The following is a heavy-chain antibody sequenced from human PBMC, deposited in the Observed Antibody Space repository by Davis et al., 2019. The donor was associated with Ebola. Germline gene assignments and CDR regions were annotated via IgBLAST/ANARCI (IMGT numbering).Heavy chain of an antibody. Sequence: MPGGSLRLSCAVYGGSFSGYYWSWIRQPPGKGLEWIGEINHSGSTNYNPSLKSRVTISVDTSKNQFSLQLNSVTPEDTAVYYCARDQSIEVAGPRGWFDPWGQGTLVTVSS. D-gene: IGHD6-19*01. CDR2: INHSGST. J-gene: IGHJ5*02. CDR1: GGSFSGYY. V-gene: IGHV4-34*01. CDR3: ARDQSIEVAGPRGWFDP.